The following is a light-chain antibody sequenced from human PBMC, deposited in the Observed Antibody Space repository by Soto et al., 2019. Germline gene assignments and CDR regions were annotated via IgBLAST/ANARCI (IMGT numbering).Light chain of an antibody. CDR2: MTS. V-gene: IGKV1-5*03. CDR1: QTISSW. Sequence: DILLCQSPQTLCGSVGDRVTMTCRASQTISSWLAWYQHKPGKAPKLLIYMTSTLKSGVPARFSGSGSGTEFTLTISSLEPDDFATYYCHHHNSYPQAFGQGTKVDIK. J-gene: IGKJ1*01. CDR3: HHHNSYPQA.